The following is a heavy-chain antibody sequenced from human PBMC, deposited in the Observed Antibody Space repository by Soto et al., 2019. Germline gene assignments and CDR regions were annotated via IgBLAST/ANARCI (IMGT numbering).Heavy chain of an antibody. V-gene: IGHV1-69*01. J-gene: IGHJ5*02. CDR2: IIPIFGTA. Sequence: QVQLVQSGAEVKKPGSSVKVSCKASGGTFSSYAISWVRQAPGQGLEWMGGIIPIFGTANYAQKFQGRVTITADESTRTAYMELSSLRSEDTAVYYCAREKASYGSGTGSLDPWGQGTLVTVSS. CDR1: GGTFSSYA. CDR3: AREKASYGSGTGSLDP. D-gene: IGHD3-10*01.